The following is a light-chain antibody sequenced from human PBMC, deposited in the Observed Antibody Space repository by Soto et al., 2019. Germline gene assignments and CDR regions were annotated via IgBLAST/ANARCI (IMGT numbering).Light chain of an antibody. CDR2: DVG. V-gene: IGLV2-14*01. J-gene: IGLJ2*01. CDR1: SSDVGGYNY. Sequence: SALTQPASVSGSPGQSITISCTGTSSDVGGYNYVCWFQQHPGKAPKLMIYDVGNRPSGVSNRFSGSKSGNTASLSISGLQAEDEADYYCSSYTSSSTHVVFGGGTKLTVL. CDR3: SSYTSSSTHVV.